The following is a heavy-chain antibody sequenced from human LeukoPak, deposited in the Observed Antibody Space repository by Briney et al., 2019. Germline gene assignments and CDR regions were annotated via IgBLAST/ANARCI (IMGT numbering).Heavy chain of an antibody. J-gene: IGHJ4*02. CDR2: ISAYNGNT. CDR3: ARGPVKLYAYCGGDCYSN. Sequence: ASVKVSCKASGYTFTSYGISWVRQAPGQGLEWMGWISAYNGNTNYAQKLQGRVTVTTDTSTSTAYMELRSLRSDDTAVYYCARGPVKLYAYCGGDCYSNWGQGTLVTVSS. D-gene: IGHD2-21*01. V-gene: IGHV1-18*01. CDR1: GYTFTSYG.